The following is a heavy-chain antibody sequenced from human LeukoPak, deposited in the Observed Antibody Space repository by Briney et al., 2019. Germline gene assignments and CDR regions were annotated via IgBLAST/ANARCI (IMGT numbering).Heavy chain of an antibody. J-gene: IGHJ4*02. CDR2: MNPNSGNT. CDR3: ARTAPYSSSWFTY. V-gene: IGHV1-8*01. CDR1: GYTFTSYD. D-gene: IGHD6-13*01. Sequence: ASVKVSCKASGYTFTSYDINWARQATGQGLEWMGWMNPNSGNTGYAQKLQGRVTMTTDTSTSTAHMELRSLRSDDTAVYYCARTAPYSSSWFTYWGQGTLVTVSS.